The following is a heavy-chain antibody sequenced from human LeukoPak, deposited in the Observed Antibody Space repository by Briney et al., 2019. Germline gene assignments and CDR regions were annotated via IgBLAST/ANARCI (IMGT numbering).Heavy chain of an antibody. D-gene: IGHD3-10*01. CDR3: ARVSLTYGSGKYFDY. CDR2: INWNGGST. V-gene: IGHV3-20*01. Sequence: GGSLRLSCAASGFTFDDYGMSWVRQAPGKGLEWVSGINWNGGSTGYADSVKGRFTISRDNAKNSLYLQMNSLRAEDTALYHCARVSLTYGSGKYFDYWGQGTLVTVSS. J-gene: IGHJ4*02. CDR1: GFTFDDYG.